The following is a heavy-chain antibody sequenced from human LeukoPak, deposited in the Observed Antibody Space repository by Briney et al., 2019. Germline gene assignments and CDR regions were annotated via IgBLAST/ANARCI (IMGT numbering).Heavy chain of an antibody. J-gene: IGHJ4*02. CDR1: GFTVSANY. CDR3: ARDAYYYDSSGYVDY. V-gene: IGHV3-66*01. Sequence: GGSLRLSCAASGFTVSANYMTWVRQAPGKGLEWVSVIDSGDNTHYADSVKGRFTISRDNAKNTLYLQMNSLRAEDTAVYYCARDAYYYDSSGYVDYWGQGTLVTVSS. CDR2: IDSGDNT. D-gene: IGHD3-22*01.